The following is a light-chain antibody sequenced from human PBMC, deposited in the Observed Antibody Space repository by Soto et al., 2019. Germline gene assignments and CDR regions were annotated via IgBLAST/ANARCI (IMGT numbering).Light chain of an antibody. Sequence: QSVLTQPASVSGSPGQSITISRTGTSTDVASYNFVSWYQQHPGKAPRLVIFEGTKRPSGVSNRFSGSKSGNPASLTISGLQTEDEADYFCYSYTPSSTFVFGTGTKVTVL. CDR2: EGT. J-gene: IGLJ1*01. CDR3: YSYTPSSTFV. V-gene: IGLV2-23*01. CDR1: STDVASYNF.